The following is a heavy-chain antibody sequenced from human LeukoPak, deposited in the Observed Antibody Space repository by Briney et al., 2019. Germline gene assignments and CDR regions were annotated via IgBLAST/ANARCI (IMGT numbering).Heavy chain of an antibody. CDR2: IWYDGSNK. CDR3: AKVGKTNAGFDY. Sequence: GGSLRLSCAASGFTFSSYGMHWVRQAPGKGLEWGAVIWYDGSNKYYADSVKGRFTISRDNPKNTLYLQMNSLRAEDTAVYYCAKVGKTNAGFDYWGQGTLVTVSS. V-gene: IGHV3-33*06. J-gene: IGHJ4*02. CDR1: GFTFSSYG. D-gene: IGHD1-14*01.